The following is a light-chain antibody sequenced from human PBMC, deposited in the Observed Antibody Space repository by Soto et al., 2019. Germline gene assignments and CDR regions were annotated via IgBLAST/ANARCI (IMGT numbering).Light chain of an antibody. J-gene: IGKJ2*01. CDR3: QQDNNWPPYS. Sequence: EIVMTQSPATLSVSPGERATLSCRASQSVSSNLAWYQQTPGQAPRLLIYGASTRATGIPARFSGCGSGTEFTLTLSSLQSEDFAVYYCQQDNNWPPYSFGQSTKLQIK. CDR1: QSVSSN. V-gene: IGKV3-15*01. CDR2: GAS.